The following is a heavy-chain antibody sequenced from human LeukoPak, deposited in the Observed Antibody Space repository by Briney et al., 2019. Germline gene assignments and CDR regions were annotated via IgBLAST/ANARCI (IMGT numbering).Heavy chain of an antibody. D-gene: IGHD5-12*01. J-gene: IGHJ4*02. CDR2: FYASGGT. Sequence: GGSLRLSCEASGFSVSSNYMSWVRQAPGKGLEWVPVFYASGGTFYTDSVKGRFTISRDTSTNSLYLQMSSLRTEDTAVYFCAAKGNGYTGIYVFAHWGKGTLVTVSS. V-gene: IGHV3-66*01. CDR3: AAKGNGYTGIYVFAH. CDR1: GFSVSSNY.